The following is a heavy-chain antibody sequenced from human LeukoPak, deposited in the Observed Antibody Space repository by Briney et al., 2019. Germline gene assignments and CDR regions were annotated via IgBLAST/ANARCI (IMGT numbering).Heavy chain of an antibody. V-gene: IGHV4-59*01. CDR3: ARVERSRWCFDL. CDR2: IHYSGST. J-gene: IGHJ2*01. CDR1: GGSISSYY. Sequence: SETLSLTCSVSGGSISSYYWSWIRQPPGKGLEWIGYIHYSGSTNSNPSHKSRVTISVDTSKNQFSLKLTSVTAADTAVYYCARVERSRWCFDLWGRGTLVTVSS. D-gene: IGHD5-24*01.